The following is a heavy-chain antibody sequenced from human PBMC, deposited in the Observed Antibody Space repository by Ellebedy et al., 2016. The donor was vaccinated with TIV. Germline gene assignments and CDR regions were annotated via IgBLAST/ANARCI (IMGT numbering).Heavy chain of an antibody. CDR3: AKSPSRKPGLVDS. Sequence: ESLKISCAASGFTFSSYGMSWVRQAPGKGLEWVSTITSINTHYAHSVKGRFIISRDNSKNTLYLQMNSLRAEDTAVYYCAKSPSRKPGLVDSWGQGTLVTVSS. J-gene: IGHJ4*02. CDR2: ITSINT. D-gene: IGHD1-14*01. CDR1: GFTFSSYG. V-gene: IGHV3-23*01.